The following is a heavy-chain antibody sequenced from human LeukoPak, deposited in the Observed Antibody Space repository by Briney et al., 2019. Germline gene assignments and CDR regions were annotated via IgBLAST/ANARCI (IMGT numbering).Heavy chain of an antibody. CDR3: TTYGRDGCRGYF. J-gene: IGHJ4*02. D-gene: IGHD5-24*01. CDR2: INGPSDTI. V-gene: IGHV3-48*04. CDR1: GLIFSSYS. Sequence: GGSLRLSCAASGLIFSSYSMSWVRQAPGKGLEWVSYINGPSDTIYYADSVKGRFSISRDNAKYSVYLQMSSLRAEDTAVYYCTTYGRDGCRGYFWGQGALVTVSS.